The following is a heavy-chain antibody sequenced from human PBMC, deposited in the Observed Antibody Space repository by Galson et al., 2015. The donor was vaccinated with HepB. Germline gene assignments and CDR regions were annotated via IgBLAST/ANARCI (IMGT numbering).Heavy chain of an antibody. V-gene: IGHV3-48*03. CDR1: GFTFSSYE. D-gene: IGHD5-18*01. CDR3: ARDERGYSYVTLFDY. Sequence: SLRLSCAASGFTFSSYEMNWVRQAPGKGLEWVSYISSSGSTIYYADSVKGRFTISRDNAKNSLYPQMNSLRAEDTAVYYCARDERGYSYVTLFDYWGQGTLVTVSS. CDR2: ISSSGSTI. J-gene: IGHJ4*02.